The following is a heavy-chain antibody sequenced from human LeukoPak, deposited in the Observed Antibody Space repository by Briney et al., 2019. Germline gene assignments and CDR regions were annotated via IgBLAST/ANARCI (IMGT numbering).Heavy chain of an antibody. Sequence: SVKVSCKASGGTFSSYAISWVRQAPGQGLEWMGRIIPILGIANYAQKFQGRVTITADKSTSTAYMELSSLRSEDTAVYYCARDLGRGYSGYDSGLGHGMDVWGQGTTVTVSS. CDR2: IIPILGIA. V-gene: IGHV1-69*04. CDR1: GGTFSSYA. J-gene: IGHJ6*02. CDR3: ARDLGRGYSGYDSGLGHGMDV. D-gene: IGHD5-12*01.